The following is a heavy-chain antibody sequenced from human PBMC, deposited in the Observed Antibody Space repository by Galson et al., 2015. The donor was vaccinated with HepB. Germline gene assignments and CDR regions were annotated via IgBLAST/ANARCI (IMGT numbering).Heavy chain of an antibody. CDR1: GFTFSTYS. CDR2: ISSSSSTI. Sequence: SLRLSCAASGFTFSTYSMNWVRQAPGKGLEWVSYISSSSSTIYNADSVKGRFTISRDNAKNSLYLQMNSLRAEDTAVYYCARSRFDFWSGYDYYMDVWGKGTTVTVSS. D-gene: IGHD3-3*01. CDR3: ARSRFDFWSGYDYYMDV. J-gene: IGHJ6*03. V-gene: IGHV3-48*01.